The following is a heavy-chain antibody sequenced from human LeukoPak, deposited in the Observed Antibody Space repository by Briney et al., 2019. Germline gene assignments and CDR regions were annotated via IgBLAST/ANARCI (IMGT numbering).Heavy chain of an antibody. J-gene: IGHJ6*02. Sequence: SETLSLTCTVSGGSISSYYWSWIRQPPGKGLEWIGYIYYSGNANYNPSLKSRVTTSVDTSKNQFSLNLNSVTAADTAVYYCARGAGYTSASPYYYGMDVWGQGTTVTVSS. V-gene: IGHV4-59*01. D-gene: IGHD6-19*01. CDR1: GGSISSYY. CDR3: ARGAGYTSASPYYYGMDV. CDR2: IYYSGNA.